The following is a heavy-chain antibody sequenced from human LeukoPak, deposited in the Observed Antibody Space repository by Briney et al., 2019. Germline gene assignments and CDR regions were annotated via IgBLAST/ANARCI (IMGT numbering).Heavy chain of an antibody. Sequence: SETLSLTCTVSGGSISSSSYYWGWIRQPPGKGLEWIGSIFYSGSTYYNPSLESRVTISVDTSKNQFSLKLSSVTAADTAVYYCARQFYYDSGGSHYWGQGARVTVSS. CDR1: GGSISSSSYY. CDR3: ARQFYYDSGGSHY. V-gene: IGHV4-39*01. D-gene: IGHD3-22*01. J-gene: IGHJ4*02. CDR2: IFYSGST.